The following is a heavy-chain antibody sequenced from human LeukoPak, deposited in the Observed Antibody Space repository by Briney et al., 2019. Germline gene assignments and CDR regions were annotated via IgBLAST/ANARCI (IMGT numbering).Heavy chain of an antibody. J-gene: IGHJ4*02. CDR3: ARDRFTLFYGLPDY. D-gene: IGHD2-21*02. CDR1: GYTFTGYY. V-gene: IGHV1-2*06. Sequence: ASVKVSCKASGYTFTGYYMRWVRQAPGQGLEWMGRINPNSGGTNYAQKFQGRVTMTRDTSISTAYMELSRLRSDDTAVYYCARDRFTLFYGLPDYWGQGTLVTVSS. CDR2: INPNSGGT.